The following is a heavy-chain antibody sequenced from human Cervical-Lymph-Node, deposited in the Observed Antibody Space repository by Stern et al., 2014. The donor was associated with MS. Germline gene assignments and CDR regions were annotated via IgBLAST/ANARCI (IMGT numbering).Heavy chain of an antibody. CDR3: ARQNYYDSSGYYPHGY. D-gene: IGHD3-22*01. CDR2: ITPSGGSK. CDR1: GYTFTSYY. Sequence: QVQLVQSGAEVKKPGASVTVSCKASGYTFTSYYMHWVRQAPGQGLEWMGLITPSGGSKRYAQKFQGRVTRTRDTSTSTVYMERSGLRSEDTAVYYCARQNYYDSSGYYPHGYWGQGTLVTVSS. V-gene: IGHV1-46*03. J-gene: IGHJ4*02.